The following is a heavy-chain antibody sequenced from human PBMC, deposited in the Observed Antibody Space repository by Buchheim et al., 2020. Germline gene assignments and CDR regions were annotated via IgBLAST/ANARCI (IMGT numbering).Heavy chain of an antibody. Sequence: EVQLLESGGGLVQPGGSLRLSCAVSGFTFSSYAMNWVRQAPGKGLEWVSGISGSGVITNYADSVKGRFTISRDNSKNTLYLEMNSLRAEDRAVYYCAKVSKRDSSAWDIDYWGQGTL. D-gene: IGHD6-19*01. V-gene: IGHV3-23*01. CDR2: ISGSGVIT. CDR1: GFTFSSYA. J-gene: IGHJ4*02. CDR3: AKVSKRDSSAWDIDY.